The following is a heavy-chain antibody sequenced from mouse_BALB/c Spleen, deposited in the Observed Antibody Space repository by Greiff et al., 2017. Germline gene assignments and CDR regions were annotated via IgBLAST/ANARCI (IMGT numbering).Heavy chain of an antibody. Sequence: VQLQQSGPELVKPGASVRISCKASGYTFTSYYIHWVKQRPGQGLEWIGWIYPGNVNTKYNEKFKGKATLTADKSSSTAYMQLSSLTSEDSAVYFCARWGMITTTLYYFDYWGQGTTLTVAS. CDR3: ARWGMITTTLYYFDY. D-gene: IGHD2-4*01. V-gene: IGHV1S56*01. J-gene: IGHJ2*01. CDR1: GYTFTSYY. CDR2: IYPGNVNT.